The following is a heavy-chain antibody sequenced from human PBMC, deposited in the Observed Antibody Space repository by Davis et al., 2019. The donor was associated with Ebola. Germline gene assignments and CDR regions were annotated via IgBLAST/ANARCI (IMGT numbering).Heavy chain of an antibody. J-gene: IGHJ4*02. CDR2: VNPKSGQT. D-gene: IGHD2-21*02. CDR3: ARGQHCGGGGYCSFHFDS. V-gene: IGHV1-8*02. CDR1: GYTFTSYG. Sequence: ASVKVSCKASGYTFTSYGISWVRQAPGQGLEWMAWVNPKSGQTGYGQKFVGRVTMTTSTSTGTAYMELSTLRSDDTAVYFCARGQHCGGGGYCSFHFDSWGQGTLVTVSS.